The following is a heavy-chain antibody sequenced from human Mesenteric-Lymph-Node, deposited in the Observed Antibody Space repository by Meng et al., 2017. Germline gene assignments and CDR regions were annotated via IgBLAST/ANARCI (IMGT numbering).Heavy chain of an antibody. D-gene: IGHD2-8*01. CDR1: GGSISSSNW. CDR2: IYHSGRT. CDR3: ARDARPNWFDP. J-gene: IGHJ5*02. Sequence: QVQLQESGPGLVKPSGTLSLTCAVSGGSISSSNWWSWVRQAPGKGLEWIGEIYHSGRTNYNPSVKSRVSMSVDKSQNHFSLRLSSVTAADTAVYYCARDARPNWFDPWGQGTLVTVSS. V-gene: IGHV4-4*02.